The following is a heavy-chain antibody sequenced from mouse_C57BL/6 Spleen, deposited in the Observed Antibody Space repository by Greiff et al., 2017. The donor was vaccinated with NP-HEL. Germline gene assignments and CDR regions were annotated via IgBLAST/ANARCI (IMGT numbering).Heavy chain of an antibody. D-gene: IGHD1-1*01. CDR1: GYTFTDYN. Sequence: VQLQQSGPELVKPGASVKMSCKASGYTFTDYNMHWVKQSHGKSLEWIGYINPNNGGTSYNQKFKGKATLTVNKSSSTAYMELRSLTSEDSAVYYCASHYYYGSSYGYFDVWGTGTTVTVSS. CDR3: ASHYYYGSSYGYFDV. J-gene: IGHJ1*03. CDR2: INPNNGGT. V-gene: IGHV1-22*01.